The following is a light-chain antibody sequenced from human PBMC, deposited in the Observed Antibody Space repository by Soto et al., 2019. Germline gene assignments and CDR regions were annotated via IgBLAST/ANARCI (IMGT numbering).Light chain of an antibody. J-gene: IGKJ3*01. CDR2: DAS. CDR1: QSVSSS. V-gene: IGKV3-11*01. CDR3: QQRSNWPPEVT. Sequence: EIVLTQSPDTLSLSPGERATLSCRASQSVSSSLAWYQQKPGQAPRLLIYDASNISTGTPARFSGSGSGTDFTLTISSLEPEDVDVYYCQQRSNWPPEVTFGPGTKVDIK.